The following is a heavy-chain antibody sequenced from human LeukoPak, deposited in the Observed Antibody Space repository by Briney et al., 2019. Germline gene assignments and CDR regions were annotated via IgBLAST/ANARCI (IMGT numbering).Heavy chain of an antibody. CDR3: ATSRRDGYNPDFDY. Sequence: ASVKVSCKASGYTFTSYAMNWVRQAPGQGLEWMGWINTNTGNPTYAQGLTGRFVFSLDTSVSTAYLQISSLKAEDTAVYYCATSRRDGYNPDFDYWGQGTLVTVSS. D-gene: IGHD5-24*01. CDR1: GYTFTSYA. J-gene: IGHJ4*02. CDR2: INTNTGNP. V-gene: IGHV7-4-1*02.